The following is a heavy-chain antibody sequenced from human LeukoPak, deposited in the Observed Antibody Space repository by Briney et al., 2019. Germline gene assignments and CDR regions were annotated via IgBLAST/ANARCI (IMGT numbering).Heavy chain of an antibody. CDR1: GYTFTAYY. J-gene: IGHJ4*02. CDR3: ARGDIVGATSLYYFDY. D-gene: IGHD1-26*01. CDR2: INPNSGDT. Sequence: ASVKVSCKASGYTFTAYYMHWVRQAPGQGLEWMGRINPNSGDTNYAQKFQGRVTMTRDTSISTAYMELSRLRSDDTAVYYCARGDIVGATSLYYFDYWGQGTLVTVSS. V-gene: IGHV1-2*06.